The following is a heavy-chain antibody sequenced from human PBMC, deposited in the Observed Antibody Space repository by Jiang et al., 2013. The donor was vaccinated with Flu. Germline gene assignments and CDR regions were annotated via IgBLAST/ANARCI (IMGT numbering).Heavy chain of an antibody. CDR3: ARELGYCSGGRCYGGVFEY. D-gene: IGHD2-15*01. J-gene: IGHJ4*02. CDR1: GGSFSGYY. CDR2: INHSGST. Sequence: LLKPSETLSLTCAVYGGSFSGYYWSWIRQSPGKGLEWIGEINHSGSTIYNPSLKSRVTISGDTSKNQFSLKLSSVTAADTAVYYCARELGYCSGGRCYGGVFEYWGQGTLGHRLL. V-gene: IGHV4-34*01.